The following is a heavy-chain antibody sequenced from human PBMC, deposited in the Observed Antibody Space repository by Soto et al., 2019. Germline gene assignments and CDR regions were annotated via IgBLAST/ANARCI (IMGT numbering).Heavy chain of an antibody. CDR3: ARDTMMAGDDYYYGMDV. D-gene: IGHD6-19*01. CDR1: GFTFSSYA. V-gene: IGHV3-30-3*01. J-gene: IGHJ6*02. Sequence: GGSLRLSCAASGFTFSSYAMHRVRQAPGKGLEWVAVISYDGGNKYYADSVKGRFTISRDNSKNTLYLQMNSLRAEDTAVYYCARDTMMAGDDYYYGMDVWAQGTTVNVSS. CDR2: ISYDGGNK.